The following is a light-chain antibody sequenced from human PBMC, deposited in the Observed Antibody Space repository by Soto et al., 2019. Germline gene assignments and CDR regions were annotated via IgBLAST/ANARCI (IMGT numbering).Light chain of an antibody. CDR2: DVS. CDR1: SSDVCGYNY. Sequence: QSALTQPRSVSGSPGQSVTISCTGTSSDVCGYNYVSWYQQHPGKAPKLMIYDVSKRPSGVPDRFSGSKSGNTASLTISGLQAEDEADYYCCSYAGSYTEAVFGGGTQLTVL. V-gene: IGLV2-11*01. J-gene: IGLJ7*01. CDR3: CSYAGSYTEAV.